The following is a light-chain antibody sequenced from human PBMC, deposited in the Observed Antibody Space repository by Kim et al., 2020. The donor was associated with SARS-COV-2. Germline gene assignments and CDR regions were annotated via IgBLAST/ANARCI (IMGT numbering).Light chain of an antibody. V-gene: IGLV3-21*04. CDR2: YDS. J-gene: IGLJ2*01. CDR3: QVWDSSSDHVV. Sequence: GKTARITCGVNNIGSKSVHWYQQKPGQAPVLVIYYDSDRPSGIPERFSGSNSGNTATLTISRVEAGDEADYYCQVWDSSSDHVVFGGGTQLTVL. CDR1: NIGSKS.